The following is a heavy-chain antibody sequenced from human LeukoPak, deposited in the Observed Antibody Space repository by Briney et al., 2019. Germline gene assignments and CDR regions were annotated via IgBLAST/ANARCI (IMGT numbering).Heavy chain of an antibody. J-gene: IGHJ4*02. CDR1: GGSISSGGYY. Sequence: SEPLSLTCTVSGGSISSGGYYGSWIRQHPGKGLEWIGYIYYSGSTYYNPSLKSRVTISVDTSKNQFSLKMSSVTAADTAVYYCARCGKDGDYVQNWGQGTLVTVSS. V-gene: IGHV4-31*03. CDR2: IYYSGST. D-gene: IGHD4-17*01. CDR3: ARCGKDGDYVQN.